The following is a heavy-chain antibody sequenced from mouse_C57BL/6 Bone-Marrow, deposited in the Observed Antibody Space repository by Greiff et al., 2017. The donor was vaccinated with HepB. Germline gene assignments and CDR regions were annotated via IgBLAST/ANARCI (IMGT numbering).Heavy chain of an antibody. Sequence: DVHLVESGPGLVKPSQSLSLTCSVTGYSITSGYYWNWIRQFPGNKLEWMGYISYDGSNNYNPSLKNRISITRDTSKNQFFLKLNSVTTEDTATYYCARGTTVVATDYWGQGTTLTVSS. V-gene: IGHV3-6*01. CDR2: ISYDGSN. D-gene: IGHD1-1*01. J-gene: IGHJ2*01. CDR3: ARGTTVVATDY. CDR1: GYSITSGYY.